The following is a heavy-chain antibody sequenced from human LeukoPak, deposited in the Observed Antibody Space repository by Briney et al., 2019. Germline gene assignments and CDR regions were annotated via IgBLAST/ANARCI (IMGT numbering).Heavy chain of an antibody. V-gene: IGHV5-51*01. CDR1: GYSFTSYW. D-gene: IGHD3-22*01. CDR2: LYPGDSDT. CDR3: ARRYYYDSSGYYWFDP. J-gene: IGHJ5*02. Sequence: GESLKISCKGSGYSFTSYWIGWVRQMPGKGLEWMGILYPGDSDTRYSPSFQGQVTISAEKSISTAYLQWSSLKASDTAMYYCARRYYYDSSGYYWFDPWGQGTLVTVSS.